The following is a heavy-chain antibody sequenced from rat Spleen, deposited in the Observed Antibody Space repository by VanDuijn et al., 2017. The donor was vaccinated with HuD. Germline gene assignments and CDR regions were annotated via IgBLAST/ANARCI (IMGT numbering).Heavy chain of an antibody. V-gene: IGHV5-29*01. CDR2: ISYDGRRI. D-gene: IGHD1-2*01. CDR3: ARHGYTDYFDY. J-gene: IGHJ2*01. CDR1: GFTFSDYY. Sequence: EVQLVESDGGLVQPGRSLKLSCAALGFTFSDYYMAWVRQAPTKGLEWVPPISYDGRRIYYQDSVKGRFTISRDNAKSSLYLQMDSLRSEETATYYCARHGYTDYFDYWGQGVMVTVSS.